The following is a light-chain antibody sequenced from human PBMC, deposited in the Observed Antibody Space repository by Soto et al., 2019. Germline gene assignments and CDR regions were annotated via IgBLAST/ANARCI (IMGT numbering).Light chain of an antibody. CDR3: SSYTSSSLYV. CDR1: SSDVGGYNY. J-gene: IGLJ1*01. V-gene: IGLV2-14*01. Sequence: QSVLAQPASVSGSPGQSITISCTGTSSDVGGYNYVSWYQQHPGKAPKLMIYEVSNRPSGVSNRFSGSKSGNTASLTISGLQAEDEADYYCSSYTSSSLYVFGNATKVTVL. CDR2: EVS.